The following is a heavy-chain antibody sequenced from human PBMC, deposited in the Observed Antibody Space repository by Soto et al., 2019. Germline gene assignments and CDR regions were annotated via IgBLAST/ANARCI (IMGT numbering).Heavy chain of an antibody. CDR1: GFTFSSYG. D-gene: IGHD3-3*01. CDR2: ISYDGSNK. CDR3: AKDPVFGVVTYYYYGMDV. J-gene: IGHJ6*02. Sequence: PXGSLRLSCSAAGFTFSSYGMHWVRQAPGKGLEWVAVISYDGSNKYYADSVKGRFTISRDNSRNTLYLQMNSLRAEDTAVYYCAKDPVFGVVTYYYYGMDVWGQGTTVTVSS. V-gene: IGHV3-30*18.